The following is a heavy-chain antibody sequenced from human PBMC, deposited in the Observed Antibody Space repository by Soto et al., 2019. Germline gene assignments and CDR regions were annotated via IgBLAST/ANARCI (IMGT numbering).Heavy chain of an antibody. V-gene: IGHV1-58*01. J-gene: IGHJ5*02. CDR3: AAAPIAYCGGDCYSQLDWFDP. CDR1: GFTFTSSA. CDR2: IVVGSGNT. D-gene: IGHD2-21*02. Sequence: SVKVSCKASGFTFTSSAVQWVRQARGQRLEWIGWIVVGSGNTNYAQKFQERVTITRDMSTSTAYMELSSLRSEDTAVYYCAAAPIAYCGGDCYSQLDWFDPWGQGTLVTVSS.